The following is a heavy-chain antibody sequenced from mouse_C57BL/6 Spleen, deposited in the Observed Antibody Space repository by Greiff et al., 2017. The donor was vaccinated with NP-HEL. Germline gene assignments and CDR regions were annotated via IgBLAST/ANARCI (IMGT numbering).Heavy chain of an antibody. D-gene: IGHD2-5*01. J-gene: IGHJ4*01. Sequence: VQLQQSGAELVRPGASVKLSCTASGFNIKDDYMHWVKQRPEQGLEWIGWIDPENGDTEYASKFQGKATITADTSSNTAYLQLSSLTSEDTAVYYCTTGGYDSNSYYAMDYWGQGTSVTVSS. CDR3: TTGGYDSNSYYAMDY. V-gene: IGHV14-4*01. CDR1: GFNIKDDY. CDR2: IDPENGDT.